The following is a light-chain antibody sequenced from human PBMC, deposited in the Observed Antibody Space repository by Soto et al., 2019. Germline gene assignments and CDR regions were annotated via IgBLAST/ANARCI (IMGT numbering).Light chain of an antibody. V-gene: IGLV1-44*01. CDR1: DSNISKNS. Sequence: QSVLTQPPSASGTPGQRVTISCSGSDSNISKNSVNWHQQLPQTAPKFLMYSNNQRPSGVPDRFSGSKSGTSASLAISGLQSDDEADYYCSTWDDSLNALIFGGGTKLTVL. CDR3: STWDDSLNALI. J-gene: IGLJ2*01. CDR2: SNN.